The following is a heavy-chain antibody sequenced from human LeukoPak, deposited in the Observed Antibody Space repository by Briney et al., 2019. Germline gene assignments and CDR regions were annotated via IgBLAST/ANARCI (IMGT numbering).Heavy chain of an antibody. CDR3: ARGPPFYYGDLPAAFDI. CDR2: ISWNSGSI. CDR1: GFTFDDYA. Sequence: GRSLRLSCAASGFTFDDYAMHWVRQAPGKGLEWVSGISWNSGSIGYADSVKGRFTISRDNAKNSLYLQMNSLRAEDTAVYYCARGPPFYYGDLPAAFDIWGQGTMATVSS. J-gene: IGHJ3*02. V-gene: IGHV3-9*01. D-gene: IGHD4-17*01.